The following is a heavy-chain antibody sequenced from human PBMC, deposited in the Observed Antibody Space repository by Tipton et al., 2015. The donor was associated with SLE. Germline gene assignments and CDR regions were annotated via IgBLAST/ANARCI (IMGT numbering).Heavy chain of an antibody. CDR2: IIPIFGTA. CDR1: GGTFSSYA. J-gene: IGHJ4*02. CDR3: ARECSGTGCLDY. D-gene: IGHD3-10*02. Sequence: QSGAEVKKPGSSVKVSCKASGGTFSSYAISWVRQAPGQGLEWMGGIIPIFGTANYAQKFQGRVSMTTDTSTSTTYMALRSPRSDDTAIYYCARECSGTGCLDYWGQGTLVTVSS. V-gene: IGHV1-69*05.